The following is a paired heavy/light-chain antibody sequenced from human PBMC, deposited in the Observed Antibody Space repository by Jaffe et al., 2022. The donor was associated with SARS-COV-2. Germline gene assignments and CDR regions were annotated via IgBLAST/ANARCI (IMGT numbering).Heavy chain of an antibody. Sequence: QVQVVESGGGVVQPGRSLRLSCAASGFTFSDYSMHWVRQAPGKGPEWVAVISFDGRNKYEIGSVKGRFSISRDNSKNTMYLQMDSLNPEDTAVYFCSRGRNLKNNYHRVYMDVWGEGTTVIVSS. CDR1: GFTFSDYS. CDR3: SRGRNLKNNYHRVYMDV. V-gene: IGHV3-30*19. CDR2: ISFDGRNK. D-gene: IGHD1-1*01. J-gene: IGHJ6*03.
Light chain of an antibody. J-gene: IGKJ3*01. CDR1: QDIRDY. Sequence: DIQMTQSPSSLSASEGDRVTITCQASQDIRDYLNWYQQKPGKPPKLLIYDASNLETGVPSRFSGSGSGTDFTFTISSLQPDDIATYYCQHYDYPILFTFGPGTKVDV. CDR2: DAS. CDR3: QHYDYPILFT. V-gene: IGKV1-33*01.